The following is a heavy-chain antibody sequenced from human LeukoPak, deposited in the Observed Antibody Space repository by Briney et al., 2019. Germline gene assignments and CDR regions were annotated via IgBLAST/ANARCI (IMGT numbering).Heavy chain of an antibody. CDR3: ASAPGIAAAGIGAFDI. CDR2: ISYDGSNK. J-gene: IGHJ3*02. CDR1: GFTFSSYG. D-gene: IGHD6-13*01. Sequence: PGRSLRLSCAASGFTFSSYGMHWVRQAPGKGLEWVAVISYDGSNKYYADSVKGRFTISRDNSKKTLYLQMNSLRAEDTALYYCASAPGIAAAGIGAFDIWGQGTMVIVSS. V-gene: IGHV3-30*03.